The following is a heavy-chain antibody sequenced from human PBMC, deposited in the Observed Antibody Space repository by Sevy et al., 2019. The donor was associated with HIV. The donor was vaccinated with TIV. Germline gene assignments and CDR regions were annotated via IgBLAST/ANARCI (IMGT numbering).Heavy chain of an antibody. CDR1: GGSTNTYF. CDR2: IYNSGSS. V-gene: IGHV4-59*01. J-gene: IGHJ5*02. Sequence: SETLSLTCTVSGGSTNTYFWTWIRQPPGKGLEWIGYIYNSGSSNSNPSFKSRVTISVDTSKNQVSLKLSSVTAADTALYYCARYYYDSSGPGSWFDPWGQGTLVTVSS. CDR3: ARYYYDSSGPGSWFDP. D-gene: IGHD3-22*01.